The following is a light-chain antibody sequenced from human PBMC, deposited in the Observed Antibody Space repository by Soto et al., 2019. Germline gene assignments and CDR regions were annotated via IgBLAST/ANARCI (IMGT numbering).Light chain of an antibody. CDR1: SSDVCGYNY. CDR3: SSYAGSNNLV. Sequence: QSALTQPPSASGSPGQSVTISCTGTSSDVCGYNYVSWYQQHPGKAPKLMIYEVSERPSGVSDRFSGSKSGNTASLTVSGLQADDEADYYCSSYAGSNNLVFGGGTKLTVL. J-gene: IGLJ3*02. CDR2: EVS. V-gene: IGLV2-8*01.